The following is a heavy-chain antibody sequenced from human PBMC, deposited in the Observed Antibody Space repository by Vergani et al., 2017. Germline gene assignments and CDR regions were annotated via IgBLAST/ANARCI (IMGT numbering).Heavy chain of an antibody. V-gene: IGHV5-51*01. J-gene: IGHJ3*02. Sequence: EVQLVQSGAEVKKPGESLTISCKGSGYSFTSYWIGWVRQMPGKGLEWMGIIYPGDSDTRYSPSFQGQVTISVDTSKNQFSLKLSSVTAADTAVYYCARHGYSSGWSPRGAFDIWGQGTMVTVSS. CDR2: IYPGDSDT. CDR1: GYSFTSYW. CDR3: ARHGYSSGWSPRGAFDI. D-gene: IGHD6-19*01.